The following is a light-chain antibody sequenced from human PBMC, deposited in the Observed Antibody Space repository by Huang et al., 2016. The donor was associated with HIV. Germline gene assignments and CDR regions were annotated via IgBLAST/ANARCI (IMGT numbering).Light chain of an antibody. CDR2: WAT. Sequence: DIVMTQSPDSLAVSPGERATINCKSSQSLLYSLSKKNYLVWFQQKPGRPPKLLIYWATTRGSGVPYRFSGSGSGTDFTLTINNLQAEDVAVYFCLQYYSVPQTFGHGTKVEIK. CDR1: QSLLYSLSKKNY. CDR3: LQYYSVPQT. V-gene: IGKV4-1*01. J-gene: IGKJ1*01.